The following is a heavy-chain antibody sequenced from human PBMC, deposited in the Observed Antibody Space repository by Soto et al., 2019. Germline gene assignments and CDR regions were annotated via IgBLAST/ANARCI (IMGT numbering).Heavy chain of an antibody. J-gene: IGHJ6*02. CDR3: AKSQSGVSNYYYGMDG. CDR1: GFTFSSYG. Sequence: GGSLRLSCAASGFTFSSYGMHWVRQAPGKGLEWVAVISYDGSNKYYADSVKGRFTISRDNSKNTLYLQMNSLRAEDTAVYYCAKSQSGVSNYYYGMDGWGQGTTVTVAS. D-gene: IGHD2-15*01. CDR2: ISYDGSNK. V-gene: IGHV3-30*18.